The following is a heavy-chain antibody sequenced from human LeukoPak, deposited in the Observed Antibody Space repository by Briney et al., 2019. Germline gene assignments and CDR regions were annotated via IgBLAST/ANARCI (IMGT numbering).Heavy chain of an antibody. V-gene: IGHV3-23*01. Sequence: GGSLRLSCTASGFTFSNYAMSWVRQAPGKGLEWVSSINNSGSSTYYADSVKGRFTISRDNSKNTLYLQMNRLRAKDTAVYFCARAPVVSCRGAFCYPLDYWGHGILITVSS. J-gene: IGHJ4*01. CDR1: GFTFSNYA. D-gene: IGHD2-15*01. CDR2: INNSGSST. CDR3: ARAPVVSCRGAFCYPLDY.